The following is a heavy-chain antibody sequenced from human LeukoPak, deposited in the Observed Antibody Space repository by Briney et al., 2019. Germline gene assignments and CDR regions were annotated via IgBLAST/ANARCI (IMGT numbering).Heavy chain of an antibody. D-gene: IGHD2-2*01. Sequence: AASVKVSCKASGYTFTSYGVSWVRQAPGQGLEWMGWISPYSGNTNYAQKLQGRDTMSTDTSTSTAYMELRSLRSDDTAVYYCARDPDIILVPAAMINDYWGQGTLVTVSS. CDR2: ISPYSGNT. V-gene: IGHV1-18*01. J-gene: IGHJ4*02. CDR3: ARDPDIILVPAAMINDY. CDR1: GYTFTSYG.